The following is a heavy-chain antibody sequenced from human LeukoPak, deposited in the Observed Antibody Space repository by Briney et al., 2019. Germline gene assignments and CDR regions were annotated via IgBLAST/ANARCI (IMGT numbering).Heavy chain of an antibody. Sequence: GGSLRLSCAASGFTFSSYSMNRVRQAPGKGLEWVSSISSSSSYIYYADSVKGRFTISRDNAKNSLYLQMNSLRAEDTAVYYCARVSYGSGSPDYWGQGTLVTVSS. V-gene: IGHV3-21*01. J-gene: IGHJ4*02. D-gene: IGHD3-10*01. CDR2: ISSSSSYI. CDR3: ARVSYGSGSPDY. CDR1: GFTFSSYS.